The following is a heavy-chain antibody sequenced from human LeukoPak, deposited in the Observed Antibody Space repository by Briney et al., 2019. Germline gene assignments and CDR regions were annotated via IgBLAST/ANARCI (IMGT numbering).Heavy chain of an antibody. J-gene: IGHJ3*02. CDR2: INPNSGGT. V-gene: IGHV1-2*02. CDR3: ARARRYDSSGYYFKDAFDI. Sequence: GASVKVSCKASGYTFTGYYMHWVRQAPGQGLEWMGWINPNSGGTNYAQKFQGRVTMTRDTSISTAYMELSRLRSDDTAVYYCARARRYDSSGYYFKDAFDIWGQGTMVTVSS. CDR1: GYTFTGYY. D-gene: IGHD3-22*01.